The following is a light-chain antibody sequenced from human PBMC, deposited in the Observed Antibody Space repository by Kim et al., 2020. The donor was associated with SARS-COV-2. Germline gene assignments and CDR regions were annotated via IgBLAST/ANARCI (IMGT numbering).Light chain of an antibody. CDR2: DTS. Sequence: GVTVTLTRASSTGSVTSGHYTYRLQQKPGQAPRTVIYDTSNEHSWTPARFSGSLLGGKAALTLSGAQPEDEAEYYCLLSYSGARVFGGGTQLTVL. CDR3: LLSYSGARV. CDR1: TGSVTSGHY. V-gene: IGLV7-46*01. J-gene: IGLJ2*01.